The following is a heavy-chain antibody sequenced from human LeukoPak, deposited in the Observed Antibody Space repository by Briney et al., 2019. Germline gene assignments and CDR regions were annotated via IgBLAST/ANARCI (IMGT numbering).Heavy chain of an antibody. CDR3: TSPGGSGWYYNY. Sequence: GGSLRLSCTASGFTFGDYAMSWVRQAPGKGLEWVGFIRSKAYGGTTEYAASVKGRFTISRDGSKSIAYLQMNSLKTEDTAVYYCTSPGGSGWYYNYWGQGTLVTVSS. D-gene: IGHD6-19*01. CDR2: IRSKAYGGTT. J-gene: IGHJ4*02. CDR1: GFTFGDYA. V-gene: IGHV3-49*04.